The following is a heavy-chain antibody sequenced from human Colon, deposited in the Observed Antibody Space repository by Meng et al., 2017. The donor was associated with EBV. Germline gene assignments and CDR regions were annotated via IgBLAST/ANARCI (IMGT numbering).Heavy chain of an antibody. V-gene: IGHV4-30-4*01. J-gene: IGHJ4*02. CDR1: GGSINSGDYY. CDR3: ARNYYFDY. CDR2: IYYTGST. Sequence: VRLQVSGPGLVKPSQTLALTFTVSGGSINSGDYYWSWIRQPPGKGLEWIGYIYYTGSTYYNPSLKSRVTISMDTSKNQFSLRLSSVTAADTAVYYCARNYYFDYWGQGTLVTVSS.